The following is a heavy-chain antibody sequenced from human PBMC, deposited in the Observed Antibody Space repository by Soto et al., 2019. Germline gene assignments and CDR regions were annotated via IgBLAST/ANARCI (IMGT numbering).Heavy chain of an antibody. Sequence: GGSLRLSCAASGFTFSSYWMSWVRQAPGKGLEWVANIKQDGSEKYYVDSVKGRFTISRDNAKNSLYLQMNSLRAEDTAVYYCAMIDLSVTTFEGAFDIWGQGTMVTVSS. CDR3: AMIDLSVTTFEGAFDI. V-gene: IGHV3-7*01. J-gene: IGHJ3*02. CDR1: GFTFSSYW. CDR2: IKQDGSEK. D-gene: IGHD4-17*01.